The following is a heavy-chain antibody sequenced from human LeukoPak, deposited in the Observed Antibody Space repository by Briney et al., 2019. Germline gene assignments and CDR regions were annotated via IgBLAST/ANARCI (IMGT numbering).Heavy chain of an antibody. CDR2: ISGSGGST. Sequence: GGSLRLSCAASGFTFSSYAMSWVRQAPGKGLEWVSDISGSGGSTYYADSVKGRFTISRDNSKNTLYLQMNSLRAEDTAVYYCTKDLSQWELQGGFDYWRQGTLVTVSS. V-gene: IGHV3-23*01. D-gene: IGHD1-26*01. J-gene: IGHJ4*02. CDR1: GFTFSSYA. CDR3: TKDLSQWELQGGFDY.